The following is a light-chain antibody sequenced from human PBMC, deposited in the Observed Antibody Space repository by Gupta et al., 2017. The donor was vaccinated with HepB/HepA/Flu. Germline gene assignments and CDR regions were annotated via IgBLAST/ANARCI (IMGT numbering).Light chain of an antibody. Sequence: QSALTQPASVSGSPGQSLTISCTGTSSDVGGYNHVSWYQQHPGKAPKLMIYDVINRPSGVSNRFSGSKSGNTASLTISGLQAEDEADYYCSSYTSSSTPWVFGGGTKLTVL. V-gene: IGLV2-14*03. CDR3: SSYTSSSTPWV. J-gene: IGLJ3*02. CDR2: DVI. CDR1: SSDVGGYNH.